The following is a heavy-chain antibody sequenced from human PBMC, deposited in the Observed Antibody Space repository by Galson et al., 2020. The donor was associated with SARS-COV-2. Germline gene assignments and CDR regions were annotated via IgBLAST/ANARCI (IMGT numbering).Heavy chain of an antibody. Sequence: ASVKVSCKASGYTFTSYYMHWVRQAPGQGLEWMGIINPSGGSTSYAQKFQGRVTMTRDTSTSTVYMELSSLRSEDTAVYYCARDLTAVAGGYYCYGMDVWGQGTTVTVSS. J-gene: IGHJ6*02. V-gene: IGHV1-46*03. CDR3: ARDLTAVAGGYYCYGMDV. CDR1: GYTFTSYY. CDR2: INPSGGST. D-gene: IGHD6-19*01.